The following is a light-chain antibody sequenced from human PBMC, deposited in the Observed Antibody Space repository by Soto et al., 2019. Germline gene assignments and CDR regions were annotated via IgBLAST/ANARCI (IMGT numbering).Light chain of an antibody. J-gene: IGKJ1*01. Sequence: EIVMTQSPATLSVSPGERATLSCSASQSVSSNVAWYQQKPGHAPRLLIYGASTRATGIPARFSGSGSGTEFTLTISSLQSEDFAVYYCQQYNNWPPVTFGQGTKVDIK. CDR2: GAS. V-gene: IGKV3-15*01. CDR1: QSVSSN. CDR3: QQYNNWPPVT.